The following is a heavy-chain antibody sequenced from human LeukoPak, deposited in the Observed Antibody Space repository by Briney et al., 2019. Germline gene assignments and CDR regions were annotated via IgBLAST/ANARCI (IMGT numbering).Heavy chain of an antibody. CDR1: GGSSSGYS. D-gene: IGHD3-10*01. Sequence: SETLSLTCAVSGGSSSGYSWSWSRQPPGKGLEWIGEINHSGSTNYNPSLKSRVTISVDTSKNQFSLKLSSVTAADTAVYYCARGAKVLLWFGELLFDYWGQGTLVTVSS. CDR3: ARGAKVLLWFGELLFDY. J-gene: IGHJ4*02. CDR2: INHSGST. V-gene: IGHV4-34*01.